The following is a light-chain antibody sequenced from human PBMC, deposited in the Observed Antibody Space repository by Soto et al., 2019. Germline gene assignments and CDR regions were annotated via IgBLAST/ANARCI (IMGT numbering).Light chain of an antibody. J-gene: IGKJ3*01. CDR2: AAS. CDR3: LQDFRFLT. V-gene: IGKV1-6*01. CDR1: HDIRKD. Sequence: AIQMTQSPAALSAAVGDRITITCRASHDIRKDLAWYQQKPGKAPKLLIYAASTLQSGVPSRFSGSGSGTDFTLSISSLQPEDFATYFCLQDFRFLTFGPGTKVVFK.